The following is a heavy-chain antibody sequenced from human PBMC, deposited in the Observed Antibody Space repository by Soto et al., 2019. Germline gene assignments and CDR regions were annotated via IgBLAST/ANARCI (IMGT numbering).Heavy chain of an antibody. CDR1: GGSISSSSYY. CDR3: ASGEIATIYWTDYYFDY. D-gene: IGHD5-12*01. Sequence: QLQLQESGPGLVKPSETLSLTCTVSGGSISSSSYYWGWIRQPPGKGLEWIGSIYYSGSTYYNPYLKSRVTISVDTSKYQFSLKLSSVTAADTAVYYCASGEIATIYWTDYYFDYWGQGTLVTVSS. J-gene: IGHJ4*02. CDR2: IYYSGST. V-gene: IGHV4-39*01.